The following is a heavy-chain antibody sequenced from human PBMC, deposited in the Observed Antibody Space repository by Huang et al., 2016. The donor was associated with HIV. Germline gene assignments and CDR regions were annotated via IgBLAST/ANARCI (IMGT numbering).Heavy chain of an antibody. D-gene: IGHD2-21*01. J-gene: IGHJ4*02. CDR1: GFTFSDSA. Sequence: QRHLVQSGPEVKKPGTSVRVSCKASGFTFSDSAVQWVRQTRGQRLEWMGMVVVSNGDTNYAQKFKERITLTRDLSTGTAFMELSSLTFEDTAMYFCSASFVLWGQGTVLTVSS. CDR2: VVVSNGDT. CDR3: SASFVL. V-gene: IGHV1-58*01.